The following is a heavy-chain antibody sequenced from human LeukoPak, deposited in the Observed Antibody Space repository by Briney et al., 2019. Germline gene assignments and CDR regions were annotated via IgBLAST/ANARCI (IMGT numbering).Heavy chain of an antibody. CDR1: GFTFTSSA. V-gene: IGHV1-58*02. Sequence: SVKVSCKASGFTFTSSAMQWVRQARGQRLEWIGWIVVGSGNTNYAQKFQERVTITRDMSTSTAYMELSSLRSEDTAVYYCARDLSSWYVLDYWGQGTLVTVSS. J-gene: IGHJ4*02. CDR2: IVVGSGNT. CDR3: ARDLSSWYVLDY. D-gene: IGHD6-13*01.